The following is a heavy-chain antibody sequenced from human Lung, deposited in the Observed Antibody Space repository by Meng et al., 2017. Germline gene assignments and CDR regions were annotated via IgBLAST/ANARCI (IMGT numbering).Heavy chain of an antibody. CDR1: GFTFRSYW. J-gene: IGHJ4*02. CDR2: IRGDGGSI. V-gene: IGHV3-74*03. Sequence: VTRVGWGGGLGQPGGSLRLSCAASGFTFRSYWMHWVRQAPGKGLVWVSRIRGDGGSIVYADSVKGRFTISRDNAKNTLFLQMNSLRAEDTAVYYCARESGYFEYWGQGILVTVSS. CDR3: ARESGYFEY.